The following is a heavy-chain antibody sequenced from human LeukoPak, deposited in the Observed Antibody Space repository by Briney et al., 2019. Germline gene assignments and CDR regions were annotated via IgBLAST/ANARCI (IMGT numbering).Heavy chain of an antibody. J-gene: IGHJ4*02. CDR1: GFTFSDYY. CDR3: ARDRGLGQWLDY. V-gene: IGHV3-23*01. Sequence: PGGSLRLSCAASGFTFSDYYMSWIRQAPGKGLEWVSSLDASGAPTYYADSVKGRFTISRDNSKNSLYLQMNSLRAEDTAIYYCARDRGLGQWLDYWGQGTLVTVSS. CDR2: LDASGAPT. D-gene: IGHD6-19*01.